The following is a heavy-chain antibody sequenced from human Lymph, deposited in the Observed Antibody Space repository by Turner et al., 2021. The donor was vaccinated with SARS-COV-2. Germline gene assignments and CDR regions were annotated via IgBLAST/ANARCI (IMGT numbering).Heavy chain of an antibody. J-gene: IGHJ5*02. CDR1: EGTFSSYS. D-gene: IGHD1-26*01. Sequence: QVQLVQSGAEVKKPGSSVKVSGKASEGTFSSYSISWVRQAPGQGLEWMGRIIPILGIADYAQKFQGRVTITADKSTSTAYMELSSLRSEDTAVYYCARGRLDSYSGGYYSWFDPWGQGTLVTVSS. V-gene: IGHV1-69*04. CDR2: IIPILGIA. CDR3: ARGRLDSYSGGYYSWFDP.